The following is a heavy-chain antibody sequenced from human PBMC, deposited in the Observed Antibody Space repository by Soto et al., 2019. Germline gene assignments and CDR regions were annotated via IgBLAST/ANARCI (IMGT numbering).Heavy chain of an antibody. Sequence: QVQLVQSGAEVKKPGSSVKVSCKASGGTFSSYAISWVRQAPGQGLEWMGGIIPIFGTANYAQKFQGRVTITAAESTSPAYMELSSLRSEDTAVYYCARDRSGSYGGYYFDSWGQGTLVTVSS. CDR3: ARDRSGSYGGYYFDS. CDR2: IIPIFGTA. J-gene: IGHJ4*02. V-gene: IGHV1-69*12. D-gene: IGHD1-26*01. CDR1: GGTFSSYA.